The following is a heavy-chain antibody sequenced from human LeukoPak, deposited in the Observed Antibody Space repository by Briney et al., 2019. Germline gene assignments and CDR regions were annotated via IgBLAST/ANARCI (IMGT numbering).Heavy chain of an antibody. CDR2: MRSKANSYAT. Sequence: GGSLRLSCAASGFTFSGSAMHWVRQTSGKGLEWVGRMRSKANSYATAYAASVKGRFTISRDDSKNTAYLQMNSLKTEDTAVYYCTQSLGPRTYYYYYMDVWGKGTTVTVSS. D-gene: IGHD3-16*01. CDR3: TQSLGPRTYYYYYMDV. J-gene: IGHJ6*03. V-gene: IGHV3-73*01. CDR1: GFTFSGSA.